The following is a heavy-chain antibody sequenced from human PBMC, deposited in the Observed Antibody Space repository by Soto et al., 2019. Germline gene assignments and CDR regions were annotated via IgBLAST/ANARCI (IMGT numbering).Heavy chain of an antibody. CDR3: ARTAYSSSWYSYYYYGMDV. J-gene: IGHJ6*02. D-gene: IGHD6-13*01. CDR1: GGTFSSYA. CDR2: IIPIFGTA. V-gene: IGHV1-69*05. Sequence: AASVKVSCKASGGTFSSYAISWVRQAPGQGLEWMGGIIPIFGTANYAQKFQGRVTMTRNTSISTAYMELSSLRSEDTAVYYCARTAYSSSWYSYYYYGMDVWGQGTTVTVSS.